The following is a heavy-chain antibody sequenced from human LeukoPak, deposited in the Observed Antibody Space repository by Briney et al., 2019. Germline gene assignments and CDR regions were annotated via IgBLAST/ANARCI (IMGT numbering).Heavy chain of an antibody. J-gene: IGHJ4*02. D-gene: IGHD6-13*01. CDR1: GGSISSYY. CDR2: IYYSGST. CDR3: ARALQQLLPFDY. V-gene: IGHV4-59*01. Sequence: SETLSLTCSVSGGSISSYYWSWIRQPPGKGLEWIGYIYYSGSTNYNPSLKSRVTISVDTSKNQFSLKLSSVTAADTAVYYCARALQQLLPFDYWGQGTLVTVSS.